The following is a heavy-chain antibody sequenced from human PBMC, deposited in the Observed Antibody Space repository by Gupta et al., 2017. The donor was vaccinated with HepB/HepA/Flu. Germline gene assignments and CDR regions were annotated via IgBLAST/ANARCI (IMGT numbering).Heavy chain of an antibody. D-gene: IGHD2-8*01. CDR1: GFTFHTYV. V-gene: IGHV3-23*01. CDR2: ISGSGDSS. Sequence: DVQLLESGGGLVQPGGSLRLSCAGSGFTFHTYVMMWVRQAPGKGLEWVSIISGSGDSSIYADSVKGRFTISRDNSKNILYLQMNSLRAEDTARYYCTKERYCTTSTCPFDYWGQVTLVTVSS. J-gene: IGHJ4*02. CDR3: TKERYCTTSTCPFDY.